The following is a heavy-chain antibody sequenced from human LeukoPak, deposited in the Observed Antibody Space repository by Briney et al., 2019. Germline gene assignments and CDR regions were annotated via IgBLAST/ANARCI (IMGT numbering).Heavy chain of an antibody. V-gene: IGHV1-2*02. CDR3: ARGVVITNDAFDI. D-gene: IGHD3-22*01. CDR1: GGTFSSYA. Sequence: ASVKVSCKASGGTFSSYAISWVRQAPGQGLEWMGWINPNSGGTNYAQKFQGRVTMTRDTSISTAYMELSRLRSDDTAVYYCARGVVITNDAFDIWGQGTMVTVSS. CDR2: INPNSGGT. J-gene: IGHJ3*02.